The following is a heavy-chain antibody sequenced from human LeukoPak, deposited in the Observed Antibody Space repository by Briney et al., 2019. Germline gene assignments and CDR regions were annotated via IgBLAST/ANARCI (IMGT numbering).Heavy chain of an antibody. CDR3: AREDSSGGAFDI. Sequence: GGSLRLSCAASGFTFSAYNMIWVRQAPGRGLEWLSYISGSSSAIYYADSVQGRFTISRDNAKNSLSLQMSSLRVEDTAVYYCAREDSSGGAFDIWGQGTMVTVSS. CDR1: GFTFSAYN. CDR2: ISGSSSAI. J-gene: IGHJ3*02. D-gene: IGHD3-22*01. V-gene: IGHV3-48*01.